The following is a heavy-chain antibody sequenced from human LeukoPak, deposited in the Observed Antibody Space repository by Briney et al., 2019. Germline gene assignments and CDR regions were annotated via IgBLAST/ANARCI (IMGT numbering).Heavy chain of an antibody. CDR1: GGSISSYY. J-gene: IGHJ4*02. V-gene: IGHV4-59*01. D-gene: IGHD6-13*01. CDR3: ARGMQQLYHFAS. Sequence: SSETLSLTCAVSGGSISSYYWSWIRQPPGKGLEWIGYVYCSGSTNYNPSLKSRVTISVDTSKNQFSLKLLSVTAADTAVYYCARGMQQLYHFASWGRGTLVTVSS. CDR2: VYCSGST.